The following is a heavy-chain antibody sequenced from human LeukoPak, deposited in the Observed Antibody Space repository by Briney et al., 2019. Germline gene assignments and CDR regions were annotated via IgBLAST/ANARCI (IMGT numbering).Heavy chain of an antibody. D-gene: IGHD3-16*01. J-gene: IGHJ4*02. CDR3: ARTFYDYVWGSYWY. Sequence: ASVKVSCKASGYTFTGYSVHWVRQAPGQGLEWMGGIIPIFGTANYAQKFQGRVTITTDESTSTAYMELSSLRSEDTAVYYCARTFYDYVWGSYWYWGQGTLVTVSS. V-gene: IGHV1-69*05. CDR1: GYTFTGYS. CDR2: IIPIFGTA.